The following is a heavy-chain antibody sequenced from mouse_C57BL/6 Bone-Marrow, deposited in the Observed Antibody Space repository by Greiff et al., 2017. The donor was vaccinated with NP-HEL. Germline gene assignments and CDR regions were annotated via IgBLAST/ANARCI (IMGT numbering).Heavy chain of an antibody. V-gene: IGHV2-2*01. CDR3: ARGAYGSSYWYFDV. D-gene: IGHD1-1*01. J-gene: IGHJ1*03. CDR1: GFSLTSYG. Sequence: VKLMESGPGLVQPSQSLSITCTVSGFSLTSYGVHWVRQSPGKGLEWLGVIWSGGSSDYNAAFISSLCISKDNSKSQVFFKMNGLQADDTAIYYRARGAYGSSYWYFDVWGTGTTVTVSS. CDR2: IWSGGSS.